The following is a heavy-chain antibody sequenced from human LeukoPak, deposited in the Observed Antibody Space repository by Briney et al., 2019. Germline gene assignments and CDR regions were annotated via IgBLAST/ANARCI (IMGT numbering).Heavy chain of an antibody. V-gene: IGHV1-3*03. J-gene: IGHJ3*02. CDR3: ARAPGRYCSSTSCFGAFDI. CDR2: INAGNGNT. CDR1: GYTFTSYA. D-gene: IGHD2-2*01. Sequence: ASVKVSCKASGYTFTSYAMHWVRQAPGQRLEWMGWINAGNGNTKYSQEFQGRVTITRDTSASTAYMELSSLRSEDMAVYYCARAPGRYCSSTSCFGAFDIWGQGTMVTVSS.